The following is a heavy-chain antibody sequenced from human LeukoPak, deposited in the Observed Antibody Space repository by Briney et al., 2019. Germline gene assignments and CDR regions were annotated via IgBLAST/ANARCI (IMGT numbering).Heavy chain of an antibody. CDR2: ISSSGSTI. D-gene: IGHD5-24*01. CDR3: ARAKGGDGSMMDY. Sequence: GGSLRLSCAASGFTFNSYAMSWVRQAPGKGLEWVSYISSSGSTIYYADSVKGRFTISRDNAKNSLYLQMNSLRAEDTAVYYCARAKGGDGSMMDYWGQGTLVTVSS. V-gene: IGHV3-48*04. CDR1: GFTFNSYA. J-gene: IGHJ4*02.